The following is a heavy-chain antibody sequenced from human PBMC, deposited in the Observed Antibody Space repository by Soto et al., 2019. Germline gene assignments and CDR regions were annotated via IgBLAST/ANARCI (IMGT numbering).Heavy chain of an antibody. D-gene: IGHD3-16*01. Sequence: ASVKVSCKASGYTFTSYYMHWVRQAPGQGLEWMGIINPSGGSTSYAQKFQGRVTMTRDTSTSTVYMELSSLRSEDTAVYYCARDRGMITFGGVSTHDERKGPNYYYMDVWGKGTTVTVSS. CDR2: INPSGGST. CDR1: GYTFTSYY. CDR3: ARDRGMITFGGVSTHDERKGPNYYYMDV. J-gene: IGHJ6*03. V-gene: IGHV1-46*03.